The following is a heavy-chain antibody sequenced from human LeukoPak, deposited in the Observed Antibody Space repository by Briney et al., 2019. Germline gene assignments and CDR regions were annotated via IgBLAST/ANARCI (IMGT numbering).Heavy chain of an antibody. J-gene: IGHJ4*02. CDR2: IEEDGNEE. CDR3: ARWNNDWEFDY. CDR1: GFTFSSSW. D-gene: IGHD1/OR15-1a*01. Sequence: GGSLRLSCAASGFTFSSSWMTWVRQAPGKGLEWVAHIEEDGNEEYYVDSVKGRFTISRDNAKNSLYLQMNSLRAEDTAVFYCARWNNDWEFDYWGQGSLVSVSS. V-gene: IGHV3-7*05.